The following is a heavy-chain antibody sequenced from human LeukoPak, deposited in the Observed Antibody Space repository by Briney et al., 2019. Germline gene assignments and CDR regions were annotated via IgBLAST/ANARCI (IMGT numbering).Heavy chain of an antibody. CDR1: GFTFSNYA. CDR3: AKPRTIAVPGRSGFDS. CDR2: ISDLGAST. V-gene: IGHV3-23*01. D-gene: IGHD6-13*01. Sequence: SGGSLRLSCAASGFTFSNYAMNWVRQAPGKGLEWVSVISDLGASTYYADSVKGRFTISRDNSKNTLYLQMNSLRAKDTAVYYCAKPRTIAVPGRSGFDSWGQGTLVTVSS. J-gene: IGHJ4*02.